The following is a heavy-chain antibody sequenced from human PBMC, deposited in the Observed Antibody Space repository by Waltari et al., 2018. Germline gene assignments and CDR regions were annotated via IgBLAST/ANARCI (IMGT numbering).Heavy chain of an antibody. CDR2: MNPNSGNT. D-gene: IGHD1-1*01. Sequence: QVQLVQSGAEVKKPGASVKVSCKASGSRFTYYDINWVRQAAGQGLEWMGWMNPNSGNTEYAQKFQDRVSMTRNNSINTAYMELRSLTSDDTAVYYCARGPRTVMPWGQGTLVTVSS. J-gene: IGHJ5*02. CDR1: GSRFTYYD. CDR3: ARGPRTVMP. V-gene: IGHV1-8*02.